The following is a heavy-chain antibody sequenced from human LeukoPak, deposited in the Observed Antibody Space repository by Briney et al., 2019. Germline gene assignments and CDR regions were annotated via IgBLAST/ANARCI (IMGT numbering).Heavy chain of an antibody. V-gene: IGHV1-18*01. CDR1: GYTFISYG. CDR2: ISAYNGNT. D-gene: IGHD3-10*01. J-gene: IGHJ4*02. CDR3: ARVTSMVRLWADY. Sequence: ASVKVSCKASGYTFISYGISWVRQAPGQGLEWMGSISAYNGNTNYAQKLQGRVTMTTHTSTSTAYMELRSLRSDDTAVYYCARVTSMVRLWADYWGQGTLVTVSS.